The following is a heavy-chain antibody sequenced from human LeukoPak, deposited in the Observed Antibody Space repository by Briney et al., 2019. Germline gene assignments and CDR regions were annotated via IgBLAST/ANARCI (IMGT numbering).Heavy chain of an antibody. D-gene: IGHD3-3*01. CDR3: ARGGSYYDFWSGYYDYYYYMDV. CDR2: IYYSGST. Sequence: SETRSLTCTVSGGSISSYYWSWIRQPPGKGLEWIGYIYYSGSTNYNPSLRSRVTISVDTSKNQFSLRLTSVTAADTAVYYCARGGSYYDFWSGYYDYYYYMDVWGKGTTVTVSS. V-gene: IGHV4-59*01. J-gene: IGHJ6*03. CDR1: GGSISSYY.